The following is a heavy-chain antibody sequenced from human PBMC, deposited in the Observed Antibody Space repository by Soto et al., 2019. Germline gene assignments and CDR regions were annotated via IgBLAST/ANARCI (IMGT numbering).Heavy chain of an antibody. CDR3: ARYAGERPAEEYFDL. V-gene: IGHV3-30*03. D-gene: IGHD3-16*01. Sequence: QGQLGESGGGVVQPGRSLRLSCAASGDRFSSFGMHWVRPAPGKGLEWVAFISNDAGYTRYAESVKGRFSISRDNSKNTLHLQMNNLRHEDTALYYWARYAGERPAEEYFDLWGQGTLVTVSS. CDR2: ISNDAGYT. CDR1: GDRFSSFG. J-gene: IGHJ4*02.